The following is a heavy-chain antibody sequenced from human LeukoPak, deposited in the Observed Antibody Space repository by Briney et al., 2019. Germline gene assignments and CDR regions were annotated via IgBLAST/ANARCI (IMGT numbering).Heavy chain of an antibody. D-gene: IGHD3-10*01. V-gene: IGHV4-38-2*02. CDR3: ARVGYYAPYCYYMDV. Sequence: SETLSLTCTVSGYSISSGYYWGWIRQPPGKGREGIGSINHSGSTYYNPSLKSRVTISVDTSKTQFSLKLSSVTAADTAVYYCARVGYYAPYCYYMDVWGKGTMVTVSS. CDR2: INHSGST. J-gene: IGHJ6*03. CDR1: GYSISSGYY.